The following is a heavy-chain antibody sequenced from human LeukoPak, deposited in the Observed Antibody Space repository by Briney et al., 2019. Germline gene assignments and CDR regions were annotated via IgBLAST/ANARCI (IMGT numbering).Heavy chain of an antibody. J-gene: IGHJ4*02. Sequence: GGSLRLSCAASGFTVSSNYMSWVRQAPGKGLEWVSVIYRGGSTYYAASVKGRFTISRDNSKNMLYLQMNSLRAEDTAVYYCAREKGIAVAGHFDYWGQGTLVTVSS. D-gene: IGHD6-19*01. V-gene: IGHV3-66*01. CDR3: AREKGIAVAGHFDY. CDR2: IYRGGST. CDR1: GFTVSSNY.